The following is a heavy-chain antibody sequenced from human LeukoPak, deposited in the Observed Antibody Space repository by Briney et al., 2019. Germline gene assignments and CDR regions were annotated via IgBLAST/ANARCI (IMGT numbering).Heavy chain of an antibody. J-gene: IGHJ4*02. Sequence: SETLSLTCTVSGGSISSYYWSWIRQPPGKGLEWIGYIYYSGSTNYNPSLKSRVTISVDTSKNQFSLKLSSVTAADTAVYYCARPSFDFWSGYYVYWGQGTLVTVSS. CDR1: GGSISSYY. CDR2: IYYSGST. D-gene: IGHD3-3*01. V-gene: IGHV4-59*01. CDR3: ARPSFDFWSGYYVY.